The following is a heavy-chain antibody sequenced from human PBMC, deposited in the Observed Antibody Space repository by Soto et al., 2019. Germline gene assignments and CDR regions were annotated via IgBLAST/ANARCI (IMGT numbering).Heavy chain of an antibody. CDR2: INAGNGNT. CDR3: ARAISGYVT. Sequence: ASVKVSCKASGITFSTYAIHWVRQAPGQRLEWMGWINAGNGNTRYSQKFQGRVTLTRDTSASTAYMDLSSLRSEDTAIYYCARAISGYVTWGQGSLVTVSS. D-gene: IGHD5-12*01. CDR1: GITFSTYA. V-gene: IGHV1-3*01. J-gene: IGHJ5*02.